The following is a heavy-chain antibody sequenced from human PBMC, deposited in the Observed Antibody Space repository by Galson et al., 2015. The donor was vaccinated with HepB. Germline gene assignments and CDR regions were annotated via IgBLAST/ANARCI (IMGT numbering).Heavy chain of an antibody. CDR1: GFTFSNYW. CDR3: ARDPDYCDSSGYNDY. CDR2: IKQDGSDK. J-gene: IGHJ4*02. V-gene: IGHV3-7*03. D-gene: IGHD3-22*01. Sequence: SLRLSCAASGFTFSNYWMSWVRQAPGKGLEWVANIKQDGSDKYYVDSVRGRFTISRDNAKNSLYLQMNSLRVEGTAVYYCARDPDYCDSSGYNDYWGQGTLVTVSS.